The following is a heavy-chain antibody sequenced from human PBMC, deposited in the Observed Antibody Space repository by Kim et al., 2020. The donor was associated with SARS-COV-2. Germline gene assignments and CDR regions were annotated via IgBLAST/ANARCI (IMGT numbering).Heavy chain of an antibody. D-gene: IGHD5-18*01. J-gene: IGHJ4*02. CDR3: ARDVRGYGGYTNYFDY. V-gene: IGHV1-2*02. Sequence: KFQGRVTMTRDTSISTAYMELSRLRADDTAVYYCARDVRGYGGYTNYFDYWGQGTLVTVSS.